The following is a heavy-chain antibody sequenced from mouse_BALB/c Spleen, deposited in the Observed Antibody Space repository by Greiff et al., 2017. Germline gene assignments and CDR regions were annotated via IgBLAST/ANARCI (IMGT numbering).Heavy chain of an antibody. CDR1: GFTFSSYT. Sequence: EVKVVESGGGLVQPGGSLKLSCAASGFTFSSYTMSWVRQTPEKRLEWVAYISNGGGSTYYPATVKGRFTISRDNTKNTLYLQMSSLKSENTAMYCCARRRNDGYSYYAMDYWGQGTSVTVSS. CDR3: ARRRNDGYSYYAMDY. CDR2: ISNGGGST. D-gene: IGHD2-3*01. V-gene: IGHV5-12-2*01. J-gene: IGHJ4*01.